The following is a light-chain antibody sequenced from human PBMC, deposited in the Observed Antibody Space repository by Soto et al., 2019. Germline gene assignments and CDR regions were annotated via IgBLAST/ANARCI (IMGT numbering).Light chain of an antibody. J-gene: IGKJ2*01. CDR2: GAS. CDR3: QQYGSSPPHT. V-gene: IGKV3-20*01. Sequence: EIVLTQSPATLSLSPGDRATLSCRASQDVGGYLSWFQQKPGQAPRLLIYGASSRATGIPDRFSGSGSGTDFTLTISRLEPEDFAVYFCQQYGSSPPHTFGQGTKVDIK. CDR1: QDVGGY.